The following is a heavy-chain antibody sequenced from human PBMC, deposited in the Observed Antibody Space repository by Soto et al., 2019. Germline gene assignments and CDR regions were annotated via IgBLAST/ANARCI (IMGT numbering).Heavy chain of an antibody. CDR3: AGGYSGNVIDF. Sequence: QVQLVQSGAEVKKPGSSVKVSCKAPGGTFSRHAITWVRQAPGQGLEWMGRIFPSFGAANYAQKFQARVTITADESTSTAYMELSSLRSDDTAVYYCAGGYSGNVIDFWGQGTLVTVSS. CDR2: IFPSFGAA. J-gene: IGHJ4*02. D-gene: IGHD5-12*01. CDR1: GGTFSRHA. V-gene: IGHV1-69*18.